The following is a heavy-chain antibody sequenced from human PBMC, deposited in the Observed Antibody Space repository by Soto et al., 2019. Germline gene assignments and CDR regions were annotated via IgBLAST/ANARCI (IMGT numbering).Heavy chain of an antibody. CDR1: GGRISSYY. CDR3: ARNHRYNSGWYES. V-gene: IGHV4-59*01. CDR2: VYYSGGT. Sequence: QVQLQESGPGLVKPSETLSLTCTVSGGRISSYYWTWIRQPPGKGLEWIGYVYYSGGTNYNPSLQSRVTISVDTPKSQFFLNLSSVTAADTAVYYCARNHRYNSGWYESWCQGIRVTVSS. D-gene: IGHD6-19*01. J-gene: IGHJ5*01.